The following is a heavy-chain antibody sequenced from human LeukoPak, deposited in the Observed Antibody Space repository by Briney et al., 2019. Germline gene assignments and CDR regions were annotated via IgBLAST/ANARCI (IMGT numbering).Heavy chain of an antibody. Sequence: GGSLRLSCAASGFTVSSNYMSWVRQAPGKGLEWVSVIYSGGSTYYADSVKGRFTISRDNSKNTLYRQMNSLIGEDTAVYYCARERDYFDYWGQGTLVTVSS. J-gene: IGHJ4*02. CDR2: IYSGGST. V-gene: IGHV3-53*01. CDR3: ARERDYFDY. CDR1: GFTVSSNY.